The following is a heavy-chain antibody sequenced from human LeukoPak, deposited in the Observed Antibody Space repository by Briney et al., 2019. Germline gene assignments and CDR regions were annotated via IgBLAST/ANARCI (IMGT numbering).Heavy chain of an antibody. D-gene: IGHD5-12*01. V-gene: IGHV1-24*01. Sequence: ASVKVSCKVSEDTLTELAMHWVRQAPGKGLEWMGGFDPEDGETIYAQKFQGRVTMTEDTSTDTAFMELSSLRSEDTAVYYCATVGGHSDPDLLYLDYWGQGTLVTVSS. CDR1: EDTLTELA. CDR2: FDPEDGET. J-gene: IGHJ4*02. CDR3: ATVGGHSDPDLLYLDY.